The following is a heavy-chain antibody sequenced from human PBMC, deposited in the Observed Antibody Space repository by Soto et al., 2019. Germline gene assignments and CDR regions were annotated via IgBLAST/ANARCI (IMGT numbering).Heavy chain of an antibody. D-gene: IGHD5-18*01. J-gene: IGHJ4*02. CDR2: IYYSGMT. CDR1: GVSVSTGGYF. Sequence: SETLSLTCTVSGVSVSTGGYFWTWIRQHPGKGLEWIGNIYYSGMTYYNPSLRGRVSISLDPSESQFSLKLNSVTAADTAVYYCARDSSGPGYSYGQFDYWGQGALVTVSS. CDR3: ARDSSGPGYSYGQFDY. V-gene: IGHV4-31*03.